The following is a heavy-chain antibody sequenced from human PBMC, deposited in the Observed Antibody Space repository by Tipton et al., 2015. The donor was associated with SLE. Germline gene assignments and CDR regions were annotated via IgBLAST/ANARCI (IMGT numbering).Heavy chain of an antibody. D-gene: IGHD4-23*01. J-gene: IGHJ4*02. CDR1: GYTFISYG. V-gene: IGHV1-2*02. CDR2: INPNSGGT. CDR3: ARDGSDGGFYDH. Sequence: QLVQSGAEVKKPGASVKVSCKASGYTFISYGISWVRQARGQGLEWMGWINPNSGGTNYARRFQGRVTMTLDTSISTAYMELSRLRSDDTAVYYCARDGSDGGFYDHWGQGTLVTVSS.